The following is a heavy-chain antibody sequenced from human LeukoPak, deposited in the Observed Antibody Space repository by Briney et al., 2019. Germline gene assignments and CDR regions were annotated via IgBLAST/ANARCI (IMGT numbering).Heavy chain of an antibody. V-gene: IGHV3-30*02. Sequence: PGGSLRLSCAASGFTFSSYGMQWVRQAPGKGLEWVAFIHYDGSNKNYANSVKGRFTISRDNSKNTLYLHMNSLRAEDTAVYYCAKDPIRGVRPYYFSSWGQGTLVTVSS. CDR2: IHYDGSNK. J-gene: IGHJ4*02. CDR3: AKDPIRGVRPYYFSS. D-gene: IGHD3-10*01. CDR1: GFTFSSYG.